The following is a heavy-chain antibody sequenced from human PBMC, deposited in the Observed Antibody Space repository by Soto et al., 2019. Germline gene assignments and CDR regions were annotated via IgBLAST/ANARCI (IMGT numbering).Heavy chain of an antibody. V-gene: IGHV3-30-3*01. J-gene: IGHJ4*02. D-gene: IGHD3-10*01. CDR1: GFTFSSYA. CDR2: ISYDGSNK. CDR3: ARDSSSGSPGNY. Sequence: LRVSCAASGFTFSSYAMHWVRQAPGKGLEWVAVISYDGSNKYYADSVKGRFTISRDNSKNTLYLQMNSLRAEDTAVYYCARDSSSGSPGNYWGQGTLVTVSS.